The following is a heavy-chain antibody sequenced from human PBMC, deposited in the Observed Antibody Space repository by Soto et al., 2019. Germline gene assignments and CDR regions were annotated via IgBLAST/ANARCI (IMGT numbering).Heavy chain of an antibody. CDR1: GFTFRSYV. J-gene: IGHJ3*01. D-gene: IGHD3-10*01. CDR2: ISFGGTEK. V-gene: IGHV3-30*18. CDR3: AKSFPSGSIIRLWTQDVFDF. Sequence: GGSLRLSCAGSGFTFRSYVMHWVRQAPGKGLEWVTLISFGGTEKYYADSVKGRFTTSRDNSKNAVYLEMSSLRVEDPAMYYCAKSFPSGSIIRLWTQDVFDFWGQWTMVSVSS.